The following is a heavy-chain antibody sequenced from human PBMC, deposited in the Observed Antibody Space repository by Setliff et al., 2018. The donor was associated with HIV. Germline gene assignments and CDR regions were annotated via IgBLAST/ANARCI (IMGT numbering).Heavy chain of an antibody. V-gene: IGHV4-39*02. Sequence: SETLSLTCTVSGGSISSYFWGWIRQTPGKGLEWIGSIYYTGFAYYNPSLKSRVTISLDTSKTHFFLNLTSVTDADTAVYFCTREGRGDPAMATTRIDYWGQGKLVTVSS. J-gene: IGHJ4*02. D-gene: IGHD1-1*01. CDR3: TREGRGDPAMATTRIDY. CDR1: GGSISSYF. CDR2: IYYTGFA.